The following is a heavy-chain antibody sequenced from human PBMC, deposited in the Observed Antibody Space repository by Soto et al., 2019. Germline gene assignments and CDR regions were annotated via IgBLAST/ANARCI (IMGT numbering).Heavy chain of an antibody. CDR1: GGSISSDSYY. J-gene: IGHJ4*02. Sequence: SETLSLTCTVSGGSISSDSYYWAWIRQPPGKGLEWIGSIHYSGSTYYNPSLKSRVTISVDTSKNQFSLKLSSVTAADTAVYYCARYYYDSSGYYRSRYFDYWGQGTLVTVSS. CDR3: ARYYYDSSGYYRSRYFDY. CDR2: IHYSGST. V-gene: IGHV4-39*01. D-gene: IGHD3-22*01.